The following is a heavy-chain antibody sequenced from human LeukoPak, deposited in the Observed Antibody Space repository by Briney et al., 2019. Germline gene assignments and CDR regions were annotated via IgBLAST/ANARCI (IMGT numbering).Heavy chain of an antibody. D-gene: IGHD1-26*01. CDR2: ISGSGGST. J-gene: IGHJ4*02. V-gene: IGHV3-23*01. CDR3: AKSQDGGRLFHFDY. CDR1: GFTFSSYA. Sequence: PGGSLRLSCAASGFTFSSYAMSWVRQAPGKGLDWVSVISGSGGSTYSADSVKGRFTISRDNSKNTLYLQMNSLRAEDTAVYFCAKSQDGGRLFHFDYWGQGTLVTVSS.